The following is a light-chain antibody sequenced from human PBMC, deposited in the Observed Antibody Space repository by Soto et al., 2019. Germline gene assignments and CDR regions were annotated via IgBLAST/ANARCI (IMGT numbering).Light chain of an antibody. Sequence: DIVMTQSPESLAVSLGEXATMNCKCSRSVLYKSNNKNHLAWYQQKPGQPPQLIIYWASTRESGVPERFSGSGSGTDFTLTISSLEAEDVAFYWCQQYFDVPFTFGGGTKVDIK. V-gene: IGKV4-1*01. CDR3: QQYFDVPFT. CDR2: WAS. J-gene: IGKJ4*01. CDR1: RSVLYKSNNKNH.